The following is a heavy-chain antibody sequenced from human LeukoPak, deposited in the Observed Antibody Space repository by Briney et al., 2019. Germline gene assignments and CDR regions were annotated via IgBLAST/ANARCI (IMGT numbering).Heavy chain of an antibody. CDR3: ARKIGEEFPYNWFDP. Sequence: ASETLSLTCAVYGGSLSGYYWSWIRQPPGKGLEWIGEINHSGSTNYNPSLKSRVTISVDTSKNQFSLKLSSVTAADTAVYYCARKIGEEFPYNWFDPWGQGTLVTVSS. CDR1: GGSLSGYY. D-gene: IGHD3-10*01. J-gene: IGHJ5*02. CDR2: INHSGST. V-gene: IGHV4-34*01.